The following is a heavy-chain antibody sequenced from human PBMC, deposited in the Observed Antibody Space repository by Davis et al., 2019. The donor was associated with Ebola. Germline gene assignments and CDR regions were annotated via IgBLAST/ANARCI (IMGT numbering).Heavy chain of an antibody. Sequence: GESLKISCKDSGNSFASHWIGWVRQMPGKGLEWMGIIYTGDSDTRYSPSFQGQVTISADKSISTAYLQWSSLKASDTAMYYCARQSRSMWYFDLWGRGTLVTVSS. CDR2: IYTGDSDT. CDR1: GNSFASHW. CDR3: ARQSRSMWYFDL. D-gene: IGHD6-13*01. V-gene: IGHV5-51*01. J-gene: IGHJ2*01.